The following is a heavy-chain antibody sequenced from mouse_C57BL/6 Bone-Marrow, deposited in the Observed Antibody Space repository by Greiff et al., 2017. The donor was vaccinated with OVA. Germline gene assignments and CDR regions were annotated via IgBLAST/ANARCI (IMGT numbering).Heavy chain of an antibody. Sequence: VQLQQSGPGLVKPSQSLSLTCSVTGYSITSGYYWNWIRQFPGNKLEWMGYISYDGSNNYNPSLKNRISITRDTSKNQFFLKLNSVTTEDTATYYCARDRYYGSSYYFDYWGQGTTLTVSS. CDR3: ARDRYYGSSYYFDY. J-gene: IGHJ2*01. CDR2: ISYDGSN. CDR1: GYSITSGYY. D-gene: IGHD1-1*01. V-gene: IGHV3-6*01.